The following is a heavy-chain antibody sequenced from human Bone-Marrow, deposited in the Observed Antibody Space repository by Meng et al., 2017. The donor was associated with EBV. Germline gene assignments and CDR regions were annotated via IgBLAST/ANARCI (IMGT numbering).Heavy chain of an antibody. Sequence: QVQLVPSGSVLKKPGASVKVSCKASGYTFTDYSLNWVRQAPGQGLEWMGWINTNTGNPTYAQGFTGRFVFSLDTSVSTAYLQISSLKAEDTAVYYCARFGELFRNWFDPWGQGTLVTVSS. CDR1: GYTFTDYS. J-gene: IGHJ5*02. CDR3: ARFGELFRNWFDP. V-gene: IGHV7-4-1*02. CDR2: INTNTGNP. D-gene: IGHD3-10*01.